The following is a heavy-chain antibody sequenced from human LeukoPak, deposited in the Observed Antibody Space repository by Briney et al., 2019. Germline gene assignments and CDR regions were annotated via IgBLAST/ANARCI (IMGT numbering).Heavy chain of an antibody. D-gene: IGHD3-10*01. CDR3: AKEDGNYGSGRYYYFDY. J-gene: IGHJ4*02. V-gene: IGHV3-30-3*01. Sequence: GGSLRLSCAASGFTFTSHAMHWVRQAPGKGLESVAVISYDGSKKYYGGSMKGRFTISRDNSESTLYLVMNSLRAEDTAVYYCAKEDGNYGSGRYYYFDYWGQGTLVTVSS. CDR2: ISYDGSKK. CDR1: GFTFTSHA.